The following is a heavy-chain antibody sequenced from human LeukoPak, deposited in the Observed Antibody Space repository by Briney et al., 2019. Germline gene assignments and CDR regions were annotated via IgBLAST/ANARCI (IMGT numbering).Heavy chain of an antibody. D-gene: IGHD5-24*01. CDR3: ARQRGQMATIWREY. V-gene: IGHV4-39*01. CDR1: SGSISTSNYY. Sequence: SETLSLTCTVSSGSISTSNYYWGWIRQPPGKGLEWIGSIYYSGSTYYNPSLKSRVTISVDTSKNQFSLKLSSVTAADTAVYYCARQRGQMATIWREYWGQGTLVTVSS. CDR2: IYYSGST. J-gene: IGHJ4*02.